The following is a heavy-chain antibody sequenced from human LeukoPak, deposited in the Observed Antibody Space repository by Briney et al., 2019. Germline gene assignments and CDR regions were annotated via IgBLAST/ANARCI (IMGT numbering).Heavy chain of an antibody. V-gene: IGHV1-69*05. CDR1: GGTFSSYA. CDR3: ARDLGIEAPGLNWFDP. CDR2: IIPIFGTA. Sequence: ASVKVSCKASGGTFSSYAISWVRQAPGQGLEWMGGIIPIFGTANYAQKFQGRVTITTDESTSTAYMELSSLRSEDTAVYYCARDLGIEAPGLNWFDPWGQGTLVTVSS. D-gene: IGHD6-13*01. J-gene: IGHJ5*02.